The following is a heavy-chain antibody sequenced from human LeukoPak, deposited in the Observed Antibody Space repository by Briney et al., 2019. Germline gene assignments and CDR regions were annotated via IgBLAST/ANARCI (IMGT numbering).Heavy chain of an antibody. D-gene: IGHD4-17*01. V-gene: IGHV4-59*01. Sequence: SETLSLTCTVSGGSISNYYWSWIRQPPGKGLEWIGYIYYSGSTNYNPFLKSRVIISVDTSKNQFSLKLTSVTAADTAVYYCGREDGDYPLLDYWGQGTLVTVSS. CDR2: IYYSGST. CDR1: GGSISNYY. CDR3: GREDGDYPLLDY. J-gene: IGHJ4*02.